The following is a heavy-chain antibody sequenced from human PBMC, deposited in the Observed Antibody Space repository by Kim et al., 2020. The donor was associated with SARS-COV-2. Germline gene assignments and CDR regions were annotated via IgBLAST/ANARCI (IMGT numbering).Heavy chain of an antibody. D-gene: IGHD5-18*01. CDR1: GYTFTSYD. CDR3: ARELGYSYGPSRDSYYYYGMDV. J-gene: IGHJ6*02. Sequence: ASVKVSCKASGYTFTSYDINWVRQATGQGLEWMGWMNPNSGNTGYAQKFQGRVTMTRNTSISTAYMELSSLRSEDTAVYYCARELGYSYGPSRDSYYYYGMDVWGQGTTVTVSS. CDR2: MNPNSGNT. V-gene: IGHV1-8*01.